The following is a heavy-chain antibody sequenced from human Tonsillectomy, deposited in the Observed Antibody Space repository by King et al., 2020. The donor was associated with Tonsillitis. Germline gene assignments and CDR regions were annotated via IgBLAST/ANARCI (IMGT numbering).Heavy chain of an antibody. D-gene: IGHD6-6*01. Sequence: VQLVESGGGLVQPGGSLKLSCVASGITFSGSSMHWVRQTSGKGLEWVGRIRSKANSYATAYAASVTGRFNISRDDSKNTAYLQMNSLKTQDTAVYYCTRSAQLAACDYWGQGTLVTVSS. CDR2: IRSKANSYAT. CDR1: GITFSGSS. CDR3: TRSAQLAACDY. V-gene: IGHV3-73*02. J-gene: IGHJ4*02.